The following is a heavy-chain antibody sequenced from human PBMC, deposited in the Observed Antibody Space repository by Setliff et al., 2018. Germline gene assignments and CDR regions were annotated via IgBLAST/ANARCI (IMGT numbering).Heavy chain of an antibody. CDR3: AREDGPNYYYYYMDI. D-gene: IGHD2-15*01. J-gene: IGHJ6*03. CDR1: GGSFSGYF. CDR2: INDRGST. V-gene: IGHV4-34*01. Sequence: SETLSLTCAVYGGSFSGYFWSWIRQSPGRGLEWVGEINDRGSTHYNPSLKSRVTISVDTSKNQFSLKLSAVTAADTAVYFCAREDGPNYYYYYMDIWGKGTTVTVSS.